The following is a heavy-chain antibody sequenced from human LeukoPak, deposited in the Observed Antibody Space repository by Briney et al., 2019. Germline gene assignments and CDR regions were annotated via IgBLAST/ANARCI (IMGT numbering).Heavy chain of an antibody. J-gene: IGHJ4*02. V-gene: IGHV3-23*01. CDR1: GFTFSSYA. CDR3: AKGFYDSSGYPEVGVDY. Sequence: GGSLRLSCAASGFTFSSYAMSWVRQAPGKGLEWVSAISGSGGSTYYADSVKGRFTISRDNSKNTLYLQTNSLRAEDTAVYYCAKGFYDSSGYPEVGVDYWGQGTLVTVSS. D-gene: IGHD3-22*01. CDR2: ISGSGGST.